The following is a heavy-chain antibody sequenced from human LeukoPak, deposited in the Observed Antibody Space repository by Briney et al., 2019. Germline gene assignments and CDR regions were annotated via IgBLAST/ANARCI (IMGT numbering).Heavy chain of an antibody. Sequence: GGSLRLSCAASGFTFSSYWMHWVRQVPGKGLVWVSRINSDASSTNYADSVKGRFTISRDNAKNTLYLQMNSLRAEDTAVYYCTRVRGYDFDFWGQGTLVTVSS. D-gene: IGHD5-12*01. J-gene: IGHJ4*02. CDR1: GFTFSSYW. V-gene: IGHV3-74*01. CDR3: TRVRGYDFDF. CDR2: INSDASST.